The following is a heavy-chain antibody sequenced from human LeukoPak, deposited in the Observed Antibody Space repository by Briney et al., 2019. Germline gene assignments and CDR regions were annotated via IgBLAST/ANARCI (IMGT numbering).Heavy chain of an antibody. V-gene: IGHV1-18*01. CDR2: ISGYNGNT. CDR3: ARDLKRGYSSGRYSWGTGSSNDY. J-gene: IGHJ4*02. CDR1: GYTFTSYG. Sequence: ASVKVSCKASGYTFTSYGISWVRQAPGQGLEWMGWISGYNGNTNYAQEKLQGRVTMTTDTSTSTAYMELRSLRSGDTAVYYCARDLKRGYSSGRYSWGTGSSNDYWGQGTLVTVSS. D-gene: IGHD6-19*01.